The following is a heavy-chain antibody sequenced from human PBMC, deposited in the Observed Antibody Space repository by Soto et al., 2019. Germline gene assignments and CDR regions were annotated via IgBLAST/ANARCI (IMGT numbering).Heavy chain of an antibody. CDR1: GGSISSGDYY. J-gene: IGHJ6*02. Sequence: QVQLQESGPGLVKPSQTLSLTCTVSGGSISSGDYYWSWIRQPPGKGLEWIGYIYYSGSTYYNPSLKSRVTISVDTSKNQFSLKLSSVTAADTAVYYCARDAGYYDFWGGYYTSGGMDVWGQGTTVTVSS. V-gene: IGHV4-30-4*01. D-gene: IGHD3-3*01. CDR3: ARDAGYYDFWGGYYTSGGMDV. CDR2: IYYSGST.